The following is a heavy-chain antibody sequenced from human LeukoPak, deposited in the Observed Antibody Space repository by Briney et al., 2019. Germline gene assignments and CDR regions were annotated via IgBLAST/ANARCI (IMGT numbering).Heavy chain of an antibody. J-gene: IGHJ4*02. CDR3: TTHILEWSFFDY. V-gene: IGHV3-15*01. CDR1: GFTFSNAW. Sequence: GGSLRLSCAASGFTFSNAWMSWVRQAPGKGLEWVGRIKSKTDGGTTDYAAPVKGRFTISRDDSKNTLYLQMNSLKTEDTAVYYCTTHILEWSFFDYWGQGTLVTVSS. CDR2: IKSKTDGGTT. D-gene: IGHD3-3*01.